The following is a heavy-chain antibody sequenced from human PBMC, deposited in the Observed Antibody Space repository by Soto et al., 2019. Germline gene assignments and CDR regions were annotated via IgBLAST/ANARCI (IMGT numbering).Heavy chain of an antibody. CDR2: ISNDGSNK. CDR1: GFTFSRYG. CDR3: ARAADTGGYYHYYYSMDV. D-gene: IGHD2-8*02. V-gene: IGHV3-30*03. Sequence: GGSLRLSCAASGFTFSRYGIHWVRQAPGKGLEWVAVISNDGSNKYYADSVKGRFTIYRDNSKNTLYLQLSSLSAEDTAGYYWARAADTGGYYHYYYSMDVWGQGTTVTAP. J-gene: IGHJ6*02.